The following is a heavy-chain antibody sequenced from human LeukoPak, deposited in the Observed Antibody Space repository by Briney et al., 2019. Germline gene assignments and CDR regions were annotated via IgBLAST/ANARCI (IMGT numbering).Heavy chain of an antibody. V-gene: IGHV4-34*01. Sequence: SETLFLTCAVYGGSFSGYYWSWIRQPPGKGLEWIGEINHSGSTNYNPSLKSRVTISVDTSKNQFSLKLSSVTAADTAVYYCARGRARYCSSTSCYRWFDPWGQGTLVTVSS. CDR1: GGSFSGYY. CDR3: ARGRARYCSSTSCYRWFDP. J-gene: IGHJ5*02. D-gene: IGHD2-2*01. CDR2: INHSGST.